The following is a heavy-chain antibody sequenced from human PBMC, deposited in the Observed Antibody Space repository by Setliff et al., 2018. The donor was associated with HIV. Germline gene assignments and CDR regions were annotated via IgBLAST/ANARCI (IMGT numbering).Heavy chain of an antibody. D-gene: IGHD3-10*01. CDR3: RGSGNSYAFDM. CDR1: GFTSSSYA. CDR2: IAYDGSNK. J-gene: IGHJ3*02. Sequence: GGSLRLSCAASGFTSSSYAMSWVRQAPGKGLEWVAVIAYDGSNKYYADSVKGRFTISRDNSKNMMNLQMNSLRAEDTAVYYCRGSGNSYAFDMWGQGTMVTVSS. V-gene: IGHV3-30*04.